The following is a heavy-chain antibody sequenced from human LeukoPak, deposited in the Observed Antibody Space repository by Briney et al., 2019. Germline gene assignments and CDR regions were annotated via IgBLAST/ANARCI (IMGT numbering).Heavy chain of an antibody. CDR1: GYTFTSYG. CDR3: ARGKQWLVPNNWFDP. CDR2: IIPILGIA. V-gene: IGHV1-69*04. Sequence: SVKVSCKASGYTFTSYGISWVRQAPGQGLEWMGRIIPILGIANYAQKFQGRVTITADKSTSTAYMELSSLRSEDTAVYYCARGKQWLVPNNWFDPWGQGTLVTVSS. D-gene: IGHD6-19*01. J-gene: IGHJ5*02.